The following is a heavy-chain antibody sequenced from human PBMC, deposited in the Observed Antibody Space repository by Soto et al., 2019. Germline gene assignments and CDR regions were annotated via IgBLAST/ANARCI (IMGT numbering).Heavy chain of an antibody. CDR2: ISAYNGNT. D-gene: IGHD3-3*01. J-gene: IGHJ6*01. Sequence: ASVKVSCKASGYTFTSYGIRWVRQAPGQGLEWMGWISAYNGNTNHAQKLQDRVTMTTDTSTSTAYMELRSLRSDDKAVYYCVRESITICGVVTHYGMDVWGQGTTVTVS. CDR3: VRESITICGVVTHYGMDV. CDR1: GYTFTSYG. V-gene: IGHV1-18*04.